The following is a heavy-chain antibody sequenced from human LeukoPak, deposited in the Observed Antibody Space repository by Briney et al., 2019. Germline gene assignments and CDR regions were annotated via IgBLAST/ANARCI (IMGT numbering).Heavy chain of an antibody. D-gene: IGHD3-22*01. J-gene: IGHJ3*02. CDR3: ARSGYWDAFDI. Sequence: SETLSLTCTVSGGSISSYYWSWIRQPPGKGLEWIGYIYYSGSTNYNPSLKSRVTISVDTSKNQFSLKLSSVTAADTAAYYCARSGYWDAFDIWGQGTMVTVSS. CDR1: GGSISSYY. CDR2: IYYSGST. V-gene: IGHV4-59*01.